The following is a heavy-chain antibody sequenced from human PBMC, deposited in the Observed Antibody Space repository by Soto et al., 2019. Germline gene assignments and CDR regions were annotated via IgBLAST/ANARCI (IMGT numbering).Heavy chain of an antibody. CDR2: ISYDGSNK. CDR1: GFPFISYA. Sequence: WGSLRLSCAASGFPFISYAMHWVRQAPGKGLEWVAVISYDGSNKYYADSVKGRFTISRDNSKNTLYLQMNSLRAEDTAVYYCASYSSSWLLYYYYYGMDVWGQGTTVTVSS. J-gene: IGHJ6*02. CDR3: ASYSSSWLLYYYYYGMDV. D-gene: IGHD6-13*01. V-gene: IGHV3-30-3*01.